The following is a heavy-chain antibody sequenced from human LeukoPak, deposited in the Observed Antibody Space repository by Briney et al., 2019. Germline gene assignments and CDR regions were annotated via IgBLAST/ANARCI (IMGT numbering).Heavy chain of an antibody. CDR3: ARDNCSGGSCYPGDFDY. J-gene: IGHJ4*02. CDR1: GGSFSGYY. CDR2: INHSGRT. Sequence: SETLSLTCAVYGGSFSGYYWSLIRQPPGKGLEGIGEINHSGRTNYNPSLKSRVTISVDTSKNQFSLKLSSVTAADTAVYYCARDNCSGGSCYPGDFDYWGQGTLVTVSS. V-gene: IGHV4-34*01. D-gene: IGHD2-15*01.